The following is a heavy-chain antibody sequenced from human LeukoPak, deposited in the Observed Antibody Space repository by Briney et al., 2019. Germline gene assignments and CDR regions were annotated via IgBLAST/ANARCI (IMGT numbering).Heavy chain of an antibody. J-gene: IGHJ3*02. Sequence: SETLSLTCTVSGGSLSSYYWSWIRQPPGKGLEWIGYIYYSGSTNYNPSLKSRVTISVDTSKNQFSLKLSSVTAADTAVYYCARRDYSPDAFDIWGQGTMVTVSS. CDR2: IYYSGST. D-gene: IGHD2-21*01. CDR1: GGSLSSYY. CDR3: ARRDYSPDAFDI. V-gene: IGHV4-59*08.